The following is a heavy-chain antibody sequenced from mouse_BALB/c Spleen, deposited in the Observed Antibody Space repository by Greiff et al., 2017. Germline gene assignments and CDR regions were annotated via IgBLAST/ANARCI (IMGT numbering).Heavy chain of an antibody. CDR2: IYPYNGGT. Sequence: VQLQQSGPELVKPGASVKISCKASGYTFTDYNMHWVKQSHGKSLEWIGYIYPYNGGTGYNQKFKSKATLTVDNSSSTAYMELRSLTSEDSAVYYCARGKYGNAMDYWGQGTSVTVSS. CDR1: GYTFTDYN. CDR3: ARGKYGNAMDY. J-gene: IGHJ4*01. D-gene: IGHD2-10*02. V-gene: IGHV1S29*02.